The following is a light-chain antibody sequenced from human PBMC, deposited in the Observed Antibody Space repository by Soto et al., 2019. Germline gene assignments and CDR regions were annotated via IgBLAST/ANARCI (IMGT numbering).Light chain of an antibody. CDR1: SSDVGGYTY. J-gene: IGLJ1*01. Sequence: QSVLAQRASVSGSPRQSITISCTGASSDVGGYTYVSWYQQHPGKAPKLMIYEVNNRPSGVSNRFSGSKSGNTASLTISGLQAEDEADYYCSSYTSSSTLYVFGTGTKV. CDR2: EVN. CDR3: SSYTSSSTLYV. V-gene: IGLV2-14*01.